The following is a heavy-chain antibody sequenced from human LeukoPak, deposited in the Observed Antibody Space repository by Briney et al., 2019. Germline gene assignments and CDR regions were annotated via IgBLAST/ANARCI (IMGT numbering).Heavy chain of an antibody. CDR3: ATSFWSGYWDAFDI. CDR1: GYSFTAYW. D-gene: IGHD3-3*01. CDR2: IDPSDSYT. V-gene: IGHV5-10-1*01. Sequence: GQSLRISCKGSGYSFTAYWITWVRQMPGKGLEWMGRIDPSDSYTDYSPSFQGHVTISADKSISTAYLQWSSLKASDTAMYYCATSFWSGYWDAFDIWGQGTMVIVSS. J-gene: IGHJ3*02.